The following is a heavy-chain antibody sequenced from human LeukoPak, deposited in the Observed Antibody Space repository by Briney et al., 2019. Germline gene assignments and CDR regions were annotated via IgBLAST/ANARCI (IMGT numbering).Heavy chain of an antibody. CDR3: AREVSEGFDF. CDR2: FGTMSTSI. Sequence: EWLSPFGTMSTSISHAGSVKGRFAISRDNAKNSLYLQMNSLRAEDTAVYYCAREVSEGFDFWGQGTLVTVSS. J-gene: IGHJ4*02. D-gene: IGHD3-22*01. V-gene: IGHV3-21*01.